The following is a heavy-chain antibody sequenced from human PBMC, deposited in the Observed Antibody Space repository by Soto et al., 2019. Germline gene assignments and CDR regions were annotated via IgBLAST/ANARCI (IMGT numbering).Heavy chain of an antibody. V-gene: IGHV3-30*18. CDR3: AKDGGSGSYSGWFDP. D-gene: IGHD3-10*01. CDR1: GFTFNRNG. Sequence: GGSLRLSCAASGFTFNRNGMHWVRQAPGKGLEWVAVISHDGTYGFYADSVKGRFSISRDNSKNTVFLEMNSLRVEDTAVYYCAKDGGSGSYSGWFDPWGQGSLVTVSS. J-gene: IGHJ5*02. CDR2: ISHDGTYG.